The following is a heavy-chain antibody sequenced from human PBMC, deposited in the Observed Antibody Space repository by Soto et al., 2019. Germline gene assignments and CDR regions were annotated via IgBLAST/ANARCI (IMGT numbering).Heavy chain of an antibody. CDR1: GFTFSIYG. Sequence: AGGSLRLSCASSGFTFSIYGMNWVRQAPGKGLEWVAVIWYDGSNKYYADSVKGRFTISRDNSKNTLYLQMNSLRAEDTAVYYCARDKTGGSYFVSGFDPWGQGTLVTVSS. J-gene: IGHJ5*02. V-gene: IGHV3-33*01. D-gene: IGHD1-26*01. CDR2: IWYDGSNK. CDR3: ARDKTGGSYFVSGFDP.